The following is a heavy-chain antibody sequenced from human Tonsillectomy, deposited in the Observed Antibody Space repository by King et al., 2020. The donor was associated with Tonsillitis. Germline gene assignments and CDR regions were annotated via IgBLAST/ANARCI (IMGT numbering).Heavy chain of an antibody. V-gene: IGHV4-39*01. CDR2: IYYSGST. D-gene: IGHD3-10*02. J-gene: IGHJ4*02. CDR1: GGSISSSSNY. Sequence: QLQESGPGLVKPSETLSLTCTVSGGSISSSSNYWGWIRQPPGKGLEWIGSIYYSGSTYYNPSLKSRVTMSGDKSNNQFSLKLSSVTAADTAVYYCARCSRLGIYYFDYWGQGTLVTVSS. CDR3: ARCSRLGIYYFDY.